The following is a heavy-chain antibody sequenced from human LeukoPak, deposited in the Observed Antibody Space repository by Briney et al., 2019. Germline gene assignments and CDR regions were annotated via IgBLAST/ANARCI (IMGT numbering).Heavy chain of an antibody. V-gene: IGHV3-23*01. J-gene: IGHJ6*03. CDR3: AKHLGSHSFLFYYMDV. Sequence: GGSLRLSCEASQFTFSRFAMSWIRQAPGTGLEWASTLSGSGTATYYADSVKGRFTTSRDNSKDTLYLQMDNLRADDTAVYYCAKHLGSHSFLFYYMDVWGTGTSVIVSS. CDR1: QFTFSRFA. D-gene: IGHD2-21*01. CDR2: LSGSGTAT.